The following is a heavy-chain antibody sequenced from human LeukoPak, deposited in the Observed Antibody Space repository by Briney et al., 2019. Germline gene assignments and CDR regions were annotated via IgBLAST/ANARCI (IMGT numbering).Heavy chain of an antibody. Sequence: PSETLSLTCAVYGGSFSGYYWSWIRQPPGKGLEWIGEINHSGSTNYNPSLKSRVTISVDTSKNQFSLELSSVTAADTAVYYCARARLYYYDSSGYPFDYWGQGTLVTVSS. CDR3: ARARLYYYDSSGYPFDY. CDR2: INHSGST. CDR1: GGSFSGYY. V-gene: IGHV4-34*01. D-gene: IGHD3-22*01. J-gene: IGHJ4*02.